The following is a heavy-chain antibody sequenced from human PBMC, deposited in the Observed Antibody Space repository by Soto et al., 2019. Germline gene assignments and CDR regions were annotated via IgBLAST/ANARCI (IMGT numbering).Heavy chain of an antibody. CDR1: GGSISSGGYY. J-gene: IGHJ6*02. D-gene: IGHD3-9*01. CDR2: IYYSGST. CDR3: ARDHYVYDILTGYGYYYGMDV. V-gene: IGHV4-30-4*08. Sequence: SETLSLTCTVSGGSISSGGYYWSWIRQHPGKGLEWIGYIYYSGSTYYNPSLKSRVTISVDTSKNQFSLKLSSVTAADTAVYYCARDHYVYDILTGYGYYYGMDVWGQGTTVTVSS.